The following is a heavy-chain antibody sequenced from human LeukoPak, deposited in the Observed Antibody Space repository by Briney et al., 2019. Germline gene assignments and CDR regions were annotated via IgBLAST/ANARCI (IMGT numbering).Heavy chain of an antibody. D-gene: IGHD1-14*01. CDR1: GFTFSNAW. J-gene: IGHJ4*02. Sequence: GGSLRLSCVASGFTFSNAWMSWVRQAPIKGLEWVGRIKRKIDGETTDYAAPAKGRFTISRDDSKNTLYLQMNSLKTEDTAVYYCTTGITLRARPLDYWGQGTLVTVSS. V-gene: IGHV3-15*01. CDR2: IKRKIDGETT. CDR3: TTGITLRARPLDY.